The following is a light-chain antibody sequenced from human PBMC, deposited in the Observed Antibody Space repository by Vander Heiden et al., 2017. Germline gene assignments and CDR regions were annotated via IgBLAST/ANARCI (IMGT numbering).Light chain of an antibody. Sequence: QSALTQPRSVSRSPGQSVTISCTGTSSDVGGYNYVSWYQQPPGKAPKLMIYDVRKRPAGVPDRFSGSKSGNTASLTISGLQAEDEADYYCCSYAGSYTFVFGGGTKLTVL. J-gene: IGLJ3*02. CDR1: SSDVGGYNY. CDR3: CSYAGSYTFV. V-gene: IGLV2-11*01. CDR2: DVR.